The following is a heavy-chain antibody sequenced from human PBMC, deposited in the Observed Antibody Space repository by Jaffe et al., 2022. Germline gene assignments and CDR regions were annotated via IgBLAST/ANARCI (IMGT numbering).Heavy chain of an antibody. CDR2: IYHSGST. V-gene: IGHV4-38-2*01. Sequence: QVQLQESGPGLVKPSETLSLTCAVSGYSISSGYYWGWIRQPPGKGLEWIGSIYHSGSTYYNPSLKSRVTISVDTSKNQFSLKLSSVTAADTAVYYCARHLVPAGPSYRKDVWDVWHYYFDYWGQGTLVTVSS. D-gene: IGHD6-6*01. J-gene: IGHJ4*02. CDR3: ARHLVPAGPSYRKDVWDVWHYYFDY. CDR1: GYSISSGYY.